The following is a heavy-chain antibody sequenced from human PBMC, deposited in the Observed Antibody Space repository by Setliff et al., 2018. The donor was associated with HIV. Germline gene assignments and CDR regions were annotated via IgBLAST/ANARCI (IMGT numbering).Heavy chain of an antibody. CDR2: IYPGDSDI. CDR3: ARAGRGGGSYWTFDY. J-gene: IGHJ4*02. V-gene: IGHV5-51*01. Sequence: GESLKISCKGSEYSFTNNWIGWVRQMPGKGLEWMGIIYPGDSDIRYSTSFQGQVTISADKAISTAYLQWSSLKASDTGMYYCARAGRGGGSYWTFDYWGQGTLVTVSS. CDR1: EYSFTNNW. D-gene: IGHD1-26*01.